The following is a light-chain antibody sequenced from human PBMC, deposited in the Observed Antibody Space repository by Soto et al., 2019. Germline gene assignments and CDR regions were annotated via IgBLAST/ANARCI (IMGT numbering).Light chain of an antibody. CDR3: QRYGSSRWT. CDR2: GAS. Sequence: EIVLTQSPGTLSLSPGERATLSCRASQSVSSIYLAWYQQKPGQAPRLLIYGASSRATGIPDRFSGSGSGTDFTLTISRLEPEDFAVYYCQRYGSSRWTFGQGPKVEI. J-gene: IGKJ1*01. CDR1: QSVSSIY. V-gene: IGKV3-20*01.